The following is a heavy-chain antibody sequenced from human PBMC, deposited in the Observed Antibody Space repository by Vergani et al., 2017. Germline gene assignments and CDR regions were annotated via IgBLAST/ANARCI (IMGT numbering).Heavy chain of an antibody. Sequence: QVQLQQWGAGLLKPSETLSLTCAVYGGSFSGYYWSWIRQPPGKGLEWIGEINHSGSTNYNPSLKSRVTISVDTSKNQFSLKLSSVTAADTAVYYCARSPSIAALTGTFDIWGQGTMVTVSS. J-gene: IGHJ3*02. CDR2: INHSGST. CDR3: ARSPSIAALTGTFDI. V-gene: IGHV4-34*01. CDR1: GGSFSGYY. D-gene: IGHD6-6*01.